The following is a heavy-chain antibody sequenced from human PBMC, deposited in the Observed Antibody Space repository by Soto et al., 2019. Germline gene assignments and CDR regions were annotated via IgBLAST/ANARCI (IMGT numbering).Heavy chain of an antibody. CDR2: ISYDGSNK. Sequence: SLRLSCAASVFTFSSYAMHWVRQAPGKGLEWVAVISYDGSNKYYADSVKGRFTISRDNSKNTLYLQMNSLRAEDTAVYYCARDQVRTDPGVVTLYYYYYGMDVWGQGTTVTVSS. V-gene: IGHV3-30-3*01. CDR1: VFTFSSYA. CDR3: ARDQVRTDPGVVTLYYYYYGMDV. J-gene: IGHJ6*02. D-gene: IGHD2-21*02.